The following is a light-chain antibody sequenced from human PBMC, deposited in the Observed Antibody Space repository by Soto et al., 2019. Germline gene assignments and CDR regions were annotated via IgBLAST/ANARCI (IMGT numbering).Light chain of an antibody. CDR3: QQYGSSPPYT. CDR2: GAS. J-gene: IGKJ2*01. V-gene: IGKV3-20*01. Sequence: EIVLTQSPGTLSLSPGERATLSCRASQSVSNTYLAWYQQKPGQAPRLLIYGASSSATGIPDRFSGSGSGTDFTLTISSLEPEDFAVYSCQQYGSSPPYTFGQGTKLEIK. CDR1: QSVSNTY.